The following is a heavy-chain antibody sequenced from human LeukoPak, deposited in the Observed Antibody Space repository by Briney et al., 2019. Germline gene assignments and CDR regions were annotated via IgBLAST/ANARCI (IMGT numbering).Heavy chain of an antibody. CDR3: ARDRSGFGELLTTGYFDY. J-gene: IGHJ4*02. Sequence: GSVNVSCKASGYTFTSYYMHWVRQAPGQGLEWMGIINPIGGSTSYAQKFQGRVTMTRDTSTSTVYMELSSLRSEDTAVYYCARDRSGFGELLTTGYFDYWGQGTLVTVSS. CDR1: GYTFTSYY. V-gene: IGHV1-46*01. D-gene: IGHD3-10*01. CDR2: INPIGGST.